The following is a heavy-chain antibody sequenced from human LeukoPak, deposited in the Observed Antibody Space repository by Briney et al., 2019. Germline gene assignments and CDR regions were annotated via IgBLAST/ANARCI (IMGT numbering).Heavy chain of an antibody. CDR3: ARASYSGRNPYGMDV. V-gene: IGHV1-69*13. CDR2: IIPIFGTA. D-gene: IGHD1-26*01. CDR1: GGTFSSYA. Sequence: GASVKVSCKASGGTFSSYAISWERQAPGQGLEWMGGIIPIFGTANYAQKFQGRVTITADESTSTAYMELSSLRSEDTAVYYCARASYSGRNPYGMDVWGQGTTVTVSS. J-gene: IGHJ6*02.